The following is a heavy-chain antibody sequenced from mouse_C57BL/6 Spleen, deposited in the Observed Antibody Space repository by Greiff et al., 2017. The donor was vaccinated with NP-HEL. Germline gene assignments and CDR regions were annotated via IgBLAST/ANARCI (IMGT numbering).Heavy chain of an antibody. D-gene: IGHD2-1*01. Sequence: QVQLKQPGAELVKPGASVKLSCKASGYTFTSYWMQWVKQRPGQGLEWIGEIDPSDSYTNYNQKFNGKATFTVDTYTSTVYMQLSSLTSEDSAVYYCARREGYGNYFDDWGQGTTLTVSS. CDR2: IDPSDSYT. J-gene: IGHJ2*01. V-gene: IGHV1-50*01. CDR1: GYTFTSYW. CDR3: ARREGYGNYFDD.